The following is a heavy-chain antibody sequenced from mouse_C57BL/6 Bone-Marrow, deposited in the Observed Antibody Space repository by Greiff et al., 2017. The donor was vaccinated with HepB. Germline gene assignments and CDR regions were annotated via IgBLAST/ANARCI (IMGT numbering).Heavy chain of an antibody. CDR2: IRSKSSNYAT. D-gene: IGHD1-1*01. V-gene: IGHV10-3*01. J-gene: IGHJ2*01. CDR3: VRESPYYYGSSYGYFDY. Sequence: VQLQESGGGLVQPKGSLKLSCAASGFTFNTYAMHWVRQAPGKGVEWVARIRSKSSNYATYYAESVKDRFTISRDDSQSMLYRQMNNLKTEDTAMYYCVRESPYYYGSSYGYFDYWGQGTTLTVSS. CDR1: GFTFNTYA.